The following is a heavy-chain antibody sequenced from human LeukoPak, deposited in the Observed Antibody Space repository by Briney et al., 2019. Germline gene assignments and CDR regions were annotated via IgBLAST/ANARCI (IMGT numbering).Heavy chain of an antibody. CDR2: IYYSGST. V-gene: IGHV4-30-4*08. J-gene: IGHJ3*02. D-gene: IGHD3-22*01. Sequence: ASETLSLTCTVSGGSISSGDYYWRWIRQPPGKGLEWIGYIYYSGSTYYNPSLKSRVTISVDTSKNQFSLKLSSVTAADTAVYYCARDRSNYYDSSGYYYWKAFDIWGQGTMVTVSS. CDR3: ARDRSNYYDSSGYYYWKAFDI. CDR1: GGSISSGDYY.